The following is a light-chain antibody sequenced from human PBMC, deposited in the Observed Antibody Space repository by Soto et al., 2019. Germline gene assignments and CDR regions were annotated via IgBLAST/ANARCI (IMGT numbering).Light chain of an antibody. V-gene: IGKV1-39*01. CDR3: QQSYRTPRT. CDR1: QSIANF. J-gene: IGKJ1*01. Sequence: DIQVTQSPSSLSASIGDRVTITCRASQSIANFLNWYQHKAGKAPKLLIYDASSLYTGVPSRFSGSGSGTDFTLTISSLQPEDFASYYCQQSYRTPRTFGPGTKVDIK. CDR2: DAS.